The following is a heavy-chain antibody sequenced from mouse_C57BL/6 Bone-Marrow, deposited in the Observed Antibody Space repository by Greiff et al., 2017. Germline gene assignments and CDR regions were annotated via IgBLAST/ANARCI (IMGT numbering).Heavy chain of an antibody. J-gene: IGHJ3*01. D-gene: IGHD1-1*01. V-gene: IGHV1-64*01. CDR2: IHPNSGST. CDR3: ARRGVLTTVVGRAY. CDR1: GYTFTSYW. Sequence: QVQLQQPGAELVKPGASVKLSCKASGYTFTSYWMHWVKQRPGQGLEWIGMIHPNSGSTNYNEKFKSKATLTVDKSSSTAYMQLSSLTSEDSAVYYCARRGVLTTVVGRAYWGQGTLVTVSA.